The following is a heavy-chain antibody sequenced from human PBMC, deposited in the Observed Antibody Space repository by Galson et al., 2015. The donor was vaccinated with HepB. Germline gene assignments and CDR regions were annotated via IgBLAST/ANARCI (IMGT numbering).Heavy chain of an antibody. D-gene: IGHD4-17*01. CDR1: GGSISSGGYY. J-gene: IGHJ4*02. CDR3: ARVVGPAYGDYGAFDY. Sequence: TLSLTCTVSGGSISSGGYYRSWIRQHPGKGLEWIGYIYYSGSTYYNPSLKSRVTISVDTSKNQFSLKLSSVTAADTAVYYCARVVGPAYGDYGAFDYWGQGTLVTVSS. V-gene: IGHV4-31*03. CDR2: IYYSGST.